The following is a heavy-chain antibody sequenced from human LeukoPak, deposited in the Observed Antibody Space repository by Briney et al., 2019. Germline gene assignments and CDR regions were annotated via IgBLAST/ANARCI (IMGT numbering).Heavy chain of an antibody. D-gene: IGHD3-22*01. CDR3: AREPGFDSSGYLNWFDP. CDR2: ISYSGST. V-gene: IGHV4-59*01. CDR1: GGSISSYY. J-gene: IGHJ5*02. Sequence: SSETLSLTCTVSGGSISSYYWSWIRQPPGKGLEWIACISYSGSTKYNPSLKSRVTISVDTSKNQLSLKLSSVTAADTAVYYCAREPGFDSSGYLNWFDPWGQGTLVTVSS.